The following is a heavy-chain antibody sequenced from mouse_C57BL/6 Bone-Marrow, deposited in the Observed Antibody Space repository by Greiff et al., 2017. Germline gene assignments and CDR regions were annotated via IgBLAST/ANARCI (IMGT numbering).Heavy chain of an antibody. J-gene: IGHJ3*01. D-gene: IGHD2-1*01. V-gene: IGHV1-76*01. Sequence: VKLQQSGAELVRPGASVKLSCKASGYTFTDYYINWVKQRPGQGLEWIARIYPGSGNTYYNEKFKGKATLTAEKSSSTAYMQLSSLTSEDSAVYFCAIIYPFAYWGQGTLVTVSA. CDR3: AIIYPFAY. CDR2: IYPGSGNT. CDR1: GYTFTDYY.